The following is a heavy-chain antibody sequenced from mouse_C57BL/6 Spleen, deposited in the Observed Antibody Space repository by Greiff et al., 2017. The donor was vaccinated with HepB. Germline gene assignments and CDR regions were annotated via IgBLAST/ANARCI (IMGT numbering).Heavy chain of an antibody. J-gene: IGHJ2*01. V-gene: IGHV14-4*01. Sequence: EVQGVESGAELVRPGASVKLSCTASGFNIKDDYMHWVKQRPEQGLEWIGWIDPENGDTEYASKFQGKATITADTSSNTAYLQLSSLTSEDTAVYYCTRTGTSDYWGQGTTLTVSS. CDR3: TRTGTSDY. CDR1: GFNIKDDY. CDR2: IDPENGDT. D-gene: IGHD4-1*01.